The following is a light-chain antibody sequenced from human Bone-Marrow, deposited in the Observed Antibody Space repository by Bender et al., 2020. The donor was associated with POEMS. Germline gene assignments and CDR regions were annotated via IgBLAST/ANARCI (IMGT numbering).Light chain of an antibody. CDR2: RNN. J-gene: IGLJ3*02. Sequence: QSVLTQPPSASGTPGQRVTISCSGSSSNIGSNYVYWYQQLPGTAPKLLIYRNNQRPSGVPDRFSGSKSGTSASLAISGLRSEDEADYYCCSYAGRSILWVFGGGTQLTVL. CDR3: CSYAGRSILWV. CDR1: SSNIGSNY. V-gene: IGLV1-47*01.